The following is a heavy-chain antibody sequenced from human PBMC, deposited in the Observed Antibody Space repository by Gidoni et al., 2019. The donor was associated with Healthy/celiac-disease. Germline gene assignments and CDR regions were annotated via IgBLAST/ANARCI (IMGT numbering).Heavy chain of an antibody. D-gene: IGHD2-8*01. CDR1: GGTFSSYA. Sequence: QVQLVQSGAEVKKPGSSVTVSCKASGGTFSSYAISWVRQAPGQGLEWMGGIIPIFGTANYAQKFQGRVTITADESTSTAYMELSSLRSEDTAVYYCASPGGECTNGVCYNYGMDVWGQGTTVTVSS. CDR2: IIPIFGTA. J-gene: IGHJ6*02. V-gene: IGHV1-69*01. CDR3: ASPGGECTNGVCYNYGMDV.